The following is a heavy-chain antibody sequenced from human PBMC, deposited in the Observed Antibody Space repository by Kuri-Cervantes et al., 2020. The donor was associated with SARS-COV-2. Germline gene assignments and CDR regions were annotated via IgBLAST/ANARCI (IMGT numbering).Heavy chain of an antibody. CDR1: GFTFSNAW. CDR3: TTDTPLSQHYDFWSGYRYGMDV. V-gene: IGHV3-15*07. D-gene: IGHD3-3*01. J-gene: IGHJ6*02. Sequence: GGSLRLSCAASGFTFSNAWMNWVRQAPGKGLEWVGRIKSKTDGGTTDYAAPVKGRFTISRDDSKNTLYLQMNSLKTEDTAVYYCTTDTPLSQHYDFWSGYRYGMDVWGQGTTVTVSS. CDR2: IKSKTDGGTT.